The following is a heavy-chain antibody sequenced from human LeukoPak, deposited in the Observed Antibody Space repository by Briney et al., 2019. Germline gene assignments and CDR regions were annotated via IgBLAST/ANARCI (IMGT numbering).Heavy chain of an antibody. Sequence: ASVKVSCKASGYTFTGYDINWVRQATGQGLEWMGWMNPNSGNTGYAQKFQGRVTMTRNTSISTAYMELSSLRSEDTAVYYCARGDYSNYVWYYYYYMDVWGKGTTVTVSS. CDR3: ARGDYSNYVWYYYYYMDV. CDR1: GYTFTGYD. V-gene: IGHV1-8*01. D-gene: IGHD4-11*01. J-gene: IGHJ6*03. CDR2: MNPNSGNT.